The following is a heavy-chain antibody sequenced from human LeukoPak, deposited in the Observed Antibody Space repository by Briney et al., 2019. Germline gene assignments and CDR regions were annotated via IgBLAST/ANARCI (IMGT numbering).Heavy chain of an antibody. D-gene: IGHD3-9*01. CDR1: GGTFSSYA. CDR2: IIPIFGTA. CDR3: ALSFDWLLTFYS. V-gene: IGHV1-69*13. J-gene: IGHJ4*02. Sequence: GASVKVSCKASGGTFSSYAISWVRQAPGQGLEWMGGIIPIFGTANYAQKFQGRVTITGDESTSTAYLELSSLRSEDTAVYCCALSFDWLLTFYSWGQGTLVTVSS.